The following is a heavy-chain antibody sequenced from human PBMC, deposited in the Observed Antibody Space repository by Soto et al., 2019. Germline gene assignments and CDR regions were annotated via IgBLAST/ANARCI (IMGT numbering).Heavy chain of an antibody. Sequence: QVQLVQSGADVKEPGASVKVSCEASGYTFTAFYIQWVRQAPGQGLEWVAMINTGDGTTRYAQMFQARVTLTTDTSTSTVYMEMSSLRSEDTALYYCARDRPQAWLDLWGQGTLVTVSS. CDR3: ARDRPQAWLDL. CDR1: GYTFTAFY. J-gene: IGHJ5*02. CDR2: INTGDGTT. V-gene: IGHV1-46*01.